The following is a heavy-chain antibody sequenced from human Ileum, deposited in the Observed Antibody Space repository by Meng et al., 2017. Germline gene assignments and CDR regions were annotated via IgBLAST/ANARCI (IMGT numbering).Heavy chain of an antibody. V-gene: IGHV4-39*07. D-gene: IGHD1/OR15-1a*01. Sequence: GSLRLSCTVSGGSITSTRHYWGWIRQPPGKGLEWIASIYYTGRTYYNASLTSRVFISLDTSKNQFSLKLTSVTAADTAVYYCARGGVWTNDYKDGMDVWGQGTTVTVSS. CDR3: ARGGVWTNDYKDGMDV. J-gene: IGHJ6*02. CDR2: IYYTGRT. CDR1: GGSITSTRHY.